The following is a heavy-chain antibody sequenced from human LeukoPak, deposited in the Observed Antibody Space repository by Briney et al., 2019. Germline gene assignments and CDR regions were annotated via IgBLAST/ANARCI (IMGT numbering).Heavy chain of an antibody. Sequence: PGGSLRLSCAASGFTFSSYAMSWVRQAPGKGLEWVSAISGSGGSTYYADSVKGRFTISRDNSKNTLYLQMNSLRAEDTAVYYCATSFGGVIVLDYWGQGTLVTVSS. D-gene: IGHD3-16*02. CDR1: GFTFSSYA. J-gene: IGHJ4*02. CDR3: ATSFGGVIVLDY. CDR2: ISGSGGST. V-gene: IGHV3-23*01.